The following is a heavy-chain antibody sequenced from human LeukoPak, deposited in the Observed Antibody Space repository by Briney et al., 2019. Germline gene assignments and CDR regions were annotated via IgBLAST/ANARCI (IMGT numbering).Heavy chain of an antibody. J-gene: IGHJ4*02. D-gene: IGHD6-6*01. CDR3: ASTIAARPGYYFDY. CDR1: GGSISSSSYY. V-gene: IGHV4-39*07. Sequence: PSETLSLTCTVSGGSISSSSYYWGWIRQPPGKGLEWIGSIYYSGSTYYSPSLKSRVTISVDTSKNQFSLKLSSVTAADTAVYYCASTIAARPGYYFDYWGQGTLVTVSS. CDR2: IYYSGST.